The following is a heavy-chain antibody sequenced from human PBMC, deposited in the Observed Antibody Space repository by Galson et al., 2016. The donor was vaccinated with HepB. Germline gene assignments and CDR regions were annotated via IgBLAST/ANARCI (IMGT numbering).Heavy chain of an antibody. V-gene: IGHV1-18*01. CDR1: GYVFTKYG. CDR3: TRDHTYYEITPPPY. Sequence: SVKVSCKASGYVFTKYGISWVRQAPGQGLEWVGWVSTYNNNTDYAQKFQDRVTLTTDTSTTTAYMEMRSLTADDTAVYFCTRDHTYYEITPPPYRGPGTLVTGSS. J-gene: IGHJ4*02. D-gene: IGHD3-16*01. CDR2: VSTYNNNT.